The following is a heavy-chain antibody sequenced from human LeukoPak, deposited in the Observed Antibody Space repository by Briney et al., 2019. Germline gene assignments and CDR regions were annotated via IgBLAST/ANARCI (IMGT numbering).Heavy chain of an antibody. J-gene: IGHJ4*02. Sequence: PGGSLRLSCSASGFTFSGYAMHWVRQAPGKGLEYVSAISSNGGSTYYADSVKGRFTISRDNSKKTLYLQMSSLRAEDTAVYYCVRGEYSSSFDWGQGPLVSVSS. CDR1: GFTFSGYA. CDR3: VRGEYSSSFD. CDR2: ISSNGGST. V-gene: IGHV3-64D*09. D-gene: IGHD6-6*01.